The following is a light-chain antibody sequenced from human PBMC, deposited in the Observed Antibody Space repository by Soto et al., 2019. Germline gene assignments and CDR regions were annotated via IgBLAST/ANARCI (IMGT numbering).Light chain of an antibody. CDR2: GAS. J-gene: IGKJ5*01. CDR1: QIVSTTY. V-gene: IGKV3D-20*02. CDR3: QQRSNWRIT. Sequence: EIVLTQSPGTLSLSPGERATLSCRASQIVSTTYLAWYQQKPGQAPRLLIYGASNRATGIPARFSGSGSGTDFTLTISSLEPEDFAVYYCQQRSNWRITFGQGTRL.